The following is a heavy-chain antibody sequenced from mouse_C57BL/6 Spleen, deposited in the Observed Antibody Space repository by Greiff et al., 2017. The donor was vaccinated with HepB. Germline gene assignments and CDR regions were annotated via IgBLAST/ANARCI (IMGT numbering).Heavy chain of an antibody. V-gene: IGHV1-26*01. D-gene: IGHD2-3*01. CDR3: ARGRGDGSWFAY. CDR1: GYTFTDYY. J-gene: IGHJ3*01. Sequence: EVQLQQSGPELVKPGASVKISCKASGYTFTDYYMNWVKQSHGKSLEWIGDINPNNGGTSYNQKFKGKATLTVDKSSSTAYMELRSLTSEDSAVYYCARGRGDGSWFAYWGQGTLVTVSA. CDR2: INPNNGGT.